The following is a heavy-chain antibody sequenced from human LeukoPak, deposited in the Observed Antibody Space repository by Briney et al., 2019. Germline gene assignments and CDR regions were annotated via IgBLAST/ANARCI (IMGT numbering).Heavy chain of an antibody. CDR1: GGSFSGYY. CDR2: INHSGST. Sequence: SETLSLTCAVYGGSFSGYYRSWIRQPPGKGLEWIGEINHSGSTNYNPSLKSRVTISVDTSKNQFSLKLSSVTAADTAVYYCARGSGYSSSWSPFDYWGQGTLVTVSS. J-gene: IGHJ4*02. CDR3: ARGSGYSSSWSPFDY. D-gene: IGHD6-13*01. V-gene: IGHV4-34*01.